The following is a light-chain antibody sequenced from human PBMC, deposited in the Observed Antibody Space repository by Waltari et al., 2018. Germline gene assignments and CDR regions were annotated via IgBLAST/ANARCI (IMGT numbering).Light chain of an antibody. CDR3: QQRRLWPIT. J-gene: IGKJ5*01. Sequence: EIVLTQSPATLSLSPGERATLSCRASQNVRGYLAWYQQKPGQAPRLLVYDTSNRATGVPARFSGSGSGTDFILTIGSLEPEDFAVYYCQQRRLWPITFGQGTRLDI. CDR2: DTS. V-gene: IGKV3-11*01. CDR1: QNVRGY.